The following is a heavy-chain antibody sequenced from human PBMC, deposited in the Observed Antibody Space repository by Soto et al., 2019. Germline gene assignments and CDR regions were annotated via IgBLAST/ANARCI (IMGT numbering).Heavy chain of an antibody. V-gene: IGHV4-34*01. J-gene: IGHJ4*02. CDR2: INHSGST. CDR1: GGSFSGYY. Sequence: SETLSLTCAVYGGSFSGYYWSWIRQPPGKGLEWIGEINHSGSTNYNPSLKSRVTISVDTSKNQFSLKLSSVTAADTAVYYCARASSSGWPDWGQGTLVTVSS. CDR3: ARASSSGWPD. D-gene: IGHD6-19*01.